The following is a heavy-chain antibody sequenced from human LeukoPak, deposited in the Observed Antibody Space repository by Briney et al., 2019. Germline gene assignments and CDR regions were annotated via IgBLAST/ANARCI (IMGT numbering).Heavy chain of an antibody. Sequence: SETLSLTCTVSGGSISSYYWSWIRQPPGKGLEWIGYIYYSGSTNYDPSLKSRVTISVDTSKNQFSLKLSSVTAADTAVYYCARDRKGKDDYGDYGWFDPWGQGTLVTVSS. J-gene: IGHJ5*02. CDR3: ARDRKGKDDYGDYGWFDP. D-gene: IGHD4-17*01. CDR2: IYYSGST. V-gene: IGHV4-59*01. CDR1: GGSISSYY.